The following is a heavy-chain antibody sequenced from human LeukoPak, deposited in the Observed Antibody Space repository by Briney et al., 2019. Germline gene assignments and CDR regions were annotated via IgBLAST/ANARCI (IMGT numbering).Heavy chain of an antibody. J-gene: IGHJ4*02. CDR1: GFTFTNYA. V-gene: IGHV3-23*01. D-gene: IGHD4-17*01. CDR2: ISDSGTST. Sequence: PGGSLRLSCAASGFTFTNYAMSWVRQTPGKGLEWVSAISDSGTSTYYADSVKGRFTISRDNSKNTLYLQMNSLRAEDTAVYYCAKDRTVTTVTYFDYWGQGTLVTVSS. CDR3: AKDRTVTTVTYFDY.